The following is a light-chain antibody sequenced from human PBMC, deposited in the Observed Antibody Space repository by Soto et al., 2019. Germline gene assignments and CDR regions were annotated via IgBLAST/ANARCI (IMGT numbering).Light chain of an antibody. Sequence: EIVMTQSPATLSVSPGERAILSCRASQSISINLAWYQQKPGQAPRLLIYAASNRATGVPARFSGSWSGTEFTLTISSLQSEDFAFYYCQQYNNWPLTFGGGTKVDIK. CDR3: QQYNNWPLT. CDR2: AAS. J-gene: IGKJ4*01. V-gene: IGKV3-15*01. CDR1: QSISIN.